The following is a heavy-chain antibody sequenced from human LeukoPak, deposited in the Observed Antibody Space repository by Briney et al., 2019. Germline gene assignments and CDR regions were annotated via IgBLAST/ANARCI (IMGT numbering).Heavy chain of an antibody. D-gene: IGHD6-19*01. CDR1: GFTFSTFSNYG. CDR2: ISDSGRKT. CDR3: AKHGSGRYFDH. J-gene: IGHJ4*02. Sequence: GGSLRLSCAASGFTFSTFSNYGMSWVRQAPGKDLECVSAISDSGRKTYYADSMKGRFTISRDNSKNTLYLQMNSLRAEDTAVYYCAKHGSGRYFDHWGQGTLVTVSS. V-gene: IGHV3-23*01.